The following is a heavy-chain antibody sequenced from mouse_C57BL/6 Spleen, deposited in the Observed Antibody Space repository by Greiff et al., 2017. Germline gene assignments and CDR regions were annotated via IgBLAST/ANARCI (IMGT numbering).Heavy chain of an antibody. J-gene: IGHJ4*01. CDR3: ARTLTSYYAMDY. Sequence: QVQLQQPGAELVKPGASVKLSCKASGYTFTSYWMQWVKQRPGQGLEWIGEIDPSDSYTNYKQKFKGKATLTVDTSSSTAYMQLSSLTSEDSAVYYCARTLTSYYAMDYWGQGTSVTVSS. V-gene: IGHV1-50*01. CDR2: IDPSDSYT. CDR1: GYTFTSYW. D-gene: IGHD4-1*01.